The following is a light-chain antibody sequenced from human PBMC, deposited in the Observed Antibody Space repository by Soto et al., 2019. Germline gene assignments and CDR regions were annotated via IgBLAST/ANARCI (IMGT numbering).Light chain of an antibody. V-gene: IGKV1-6*01. CDR1: QGIKND. CDR3: LQDYTYPLT. CDR2: AAS. J-gene: IGKJ4*01. Sequence: QMSQPPYSLSAPSVDRPTSTCRASQGIKNDLGWYQQRPGKAPKLLIYAASSLQSGVPSRFSGSGSGTDFTLTITSLQPEDFATYYCLQDYTYPLTFGGGTKVDIK.